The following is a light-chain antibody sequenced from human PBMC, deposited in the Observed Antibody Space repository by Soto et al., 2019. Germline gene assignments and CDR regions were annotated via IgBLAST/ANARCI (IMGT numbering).Light chain of an antibody. V-gene: IGKV1-8*01. CDR1: QGISSY. CDR2: AAA. Sequence: AIRMTQSPSSLSASTGDRVTITCRASQGISSYLAWYQQKLGKAPNLLIYAAATLQGGVPSRFSGSGSGTDFTLTISCLQSEDFATYYCQQYYRYPRTFGQGTKVEIK. J-gene: IGKJ1*01. CDR3: QQYYRYPRT.